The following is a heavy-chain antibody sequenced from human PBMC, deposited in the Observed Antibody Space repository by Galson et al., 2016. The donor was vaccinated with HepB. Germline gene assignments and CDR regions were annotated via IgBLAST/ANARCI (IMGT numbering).Heavy chain of an antibody. CDR3: ASTVAVPDFYFDN. CDR2: VYASGSS. D-gene: IGHD6-19*01. Sequence: TLSLTCTVSGGALNIGTYYWSWIRQPAGKALEWIGRVYASGSSHYNPSPKSRVTMSVDTSKSQFYLRLTSVTAADTAVYYCASTVAVPDFYFDNWGQGTRVTVSS. CDR1: GGALNIGTYY. V-gene: IGHV4-61*02. J-gene: IGHJ4*02.